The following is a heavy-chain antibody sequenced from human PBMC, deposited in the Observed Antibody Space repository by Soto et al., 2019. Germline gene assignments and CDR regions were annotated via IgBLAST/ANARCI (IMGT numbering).Heavy chain of an antibody. V-gene: IGHV3-23*01. CDR3: AKQQGPGTPYYYAMDV. J-gene: IGHJ6*02. CDR1: RCTFSSYA. Sequence: GSLRISFASCRCTFSSYAMSWVRQATGKGLEWVSVIRSSGDRTYYADSVKGRFTISRDNSKNTLYMQMNSLRAEDTAVYYCAKQQGPGTPYYYAMDVWGQGTTVTVSS. D-gene: IGHD1-1*01. CDR2: IRSSGDRT.